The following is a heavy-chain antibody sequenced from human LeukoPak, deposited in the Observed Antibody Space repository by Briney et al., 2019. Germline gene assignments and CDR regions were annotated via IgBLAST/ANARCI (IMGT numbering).Heavy chain of an antibody. CDR2: IYTSGST. J-gene: IGHJ4*02. D-gene: IGHD3-22*01. CDR1: GGSISSYY. CDR3: ARASYSYDISGWVPFDY. V-gene: IGHV4-4*07. Sequence: SETLSLTCTVSGGSISSYYWSWIRQVAGKGLEWIGRIYTSGSTNYNPSLKSRVTISGDTSKNQFSLRLSSVTAADTAVYYCARASYSYDISGWVPFDYWGQGTLVTVSS.